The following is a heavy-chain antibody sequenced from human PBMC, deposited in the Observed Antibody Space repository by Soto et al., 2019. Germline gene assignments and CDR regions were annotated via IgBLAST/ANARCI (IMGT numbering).Heavy chain of an antibody. D-gene: IGHD3-3*01. CDR3: ERYDFWSPGSFDY. J-gene: IGHJ4*02. CDR2: IYYSGTT. CDR1: GGSISSSFYY. Sequence: SETLSLTCTVSGGSISSSFYYWGWIRQPPGKGLEWIGMIYYSGTTYYNPSLKSRVTISVDTSKNQFSLKLSSVTAADTAVYYCERYDFWSPGSFDYWGQGVLVTVSS. V-gene: IGHV4-39*01.